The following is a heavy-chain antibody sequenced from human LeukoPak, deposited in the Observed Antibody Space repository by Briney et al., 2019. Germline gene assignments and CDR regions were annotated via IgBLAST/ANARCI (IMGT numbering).Heavy chain of an antibody. CDR1: RYTFTGYY. J-gene: IGHJ2*01. D-gene: IGHD6-19*01. V-gene: IGHV1-69*02. CDR2: IIPILGIA. Sequence: ASVKVSCKASRYTFTGYYMHWVRQAPGQGLEWMGRIIPILGIANYAQKFQGRVTITADKSTSTAYMELSSLRSEDTAVYYCASSAKRSSGWYGYFDLWGRGTLVTVSS. CDR3: ASSAKRSSGWYGYFDL.